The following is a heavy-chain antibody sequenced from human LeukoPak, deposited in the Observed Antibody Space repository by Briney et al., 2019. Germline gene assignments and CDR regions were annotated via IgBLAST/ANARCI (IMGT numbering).Heavy chain of an antibody. J-gene: IGHJ4*02. V-gene: IGHV6-1*01. Sequence: SQTLSLTCAISGDSVSANSAGWNWIRQSPSRGLEWLGRTYYKSKWYNDYAVSVKTRISINPDTSKNQFSLQLSSVTPEDTAVYYCARRYCSSSRCSSFDYWGQGILVIVSS. CDR2: TYYKSKWYN. CDR3: ARRYCSSSRCSSFDY. D-gene: IGHD2-2*01. CDR1: GDSVSANSAG.